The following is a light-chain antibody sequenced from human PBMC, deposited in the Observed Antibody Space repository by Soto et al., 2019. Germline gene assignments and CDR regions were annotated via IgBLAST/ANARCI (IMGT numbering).Light chain of an antibody. CDR3: QRYSSSPRT. CDR2: GAS. Sequence: EIVLTQSPGTLSLSPGERATLSCRASQSVSSSYLAWYQQKPGQAPRLLIYGASSRATGIPDRFSGSGSGTDYTLTISRLEPEDFAVYYCQRYSSSPRTFGQGTKLEIK. CDR1: QSVSSSY. V-gene: IGKV3-20*01. J-gene: IGKJ2*01.